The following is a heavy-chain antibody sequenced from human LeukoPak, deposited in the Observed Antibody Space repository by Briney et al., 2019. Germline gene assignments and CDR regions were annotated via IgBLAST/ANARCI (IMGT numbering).Heavy chain of an antibody. D-gene: IGHD2-2*01. Sequence: SETLSLTCTVSSGSIFSSNWWSWVRQPPGKWLEWIGQIFHSGSTSYSPSLKSRVTISMDKSKNQISLRLTSVTAADTAVYYCARSPTKRVPEDYWGQGTLVTVSS. CDR1: SGSIFSSNW. V-gene: IGHV4-4*02. CDR3: ARSPTKRVPEDY. J-gene: IGHJ4*02. CDR2: IFHSGST.